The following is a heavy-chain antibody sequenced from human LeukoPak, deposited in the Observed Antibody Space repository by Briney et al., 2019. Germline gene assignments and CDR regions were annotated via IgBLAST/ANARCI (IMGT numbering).Heavy chain of an antibody. J-gene: IGHJ3*02. Sequence: ASVKVSCKASGGTFSSYAISWVRQAPGQGLEWMGGIIPIFGTANYAQKFQGRVTITADESTSTAYMELSSLRSEDTAVYYCARDYYDSSGVRDAFDIWGQGTMVTVSS. D-gene: IGHD3-22*01. CDR2: IIPIFGTA. CDR1: GGTFSSYA. CDR3: ARDYYDSSGVRDAFDI. V-gene: IGHV1-69*13.